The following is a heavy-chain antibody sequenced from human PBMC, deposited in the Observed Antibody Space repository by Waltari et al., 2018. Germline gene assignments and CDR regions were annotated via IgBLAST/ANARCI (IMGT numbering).Heavy chain of an antibody. CDR2: INPNSGGT. CDR1: GYTFTGYY. J-gene: IGHJ4*02. CDR3: ARDGYCSGGSCYSSDY. Sequence: QVQLVQSGAEVKKPGASVKVSCKASGYTFTGYYMHWVRQAPGQGLEWMGRINPNSGGTNYAQKLQGRVTMTRDTSISTAYMELSRLRSDDTAVYYCARDGYCSGGSCYSSDYWGQGTLVTVSS. V-gene: IGHV1-2*06. D-gene: IGHD2-15*01.